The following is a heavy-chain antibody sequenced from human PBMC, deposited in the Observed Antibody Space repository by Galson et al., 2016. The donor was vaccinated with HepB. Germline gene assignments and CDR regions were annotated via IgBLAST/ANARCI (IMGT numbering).Heavy chain of an antibody. CDR3: ARHFNVGGSYCYDY. V-gene: IGHV1-18*04. CDR1: GYMFTTFG. CDR2: ISTYNGNT. J-gene: IGHJ4*02. D-gene: IGHD3-16*02. Sequence: SVKVSCKASGYMFTTFGVSWVRQAPGQGLQWMRWISTYNGNTNYEQEIQGRATMTTETSTSTAYLELRSLRSDNTAVYYCARHFNVGGSYCYDYWGQGTLVTVSS.